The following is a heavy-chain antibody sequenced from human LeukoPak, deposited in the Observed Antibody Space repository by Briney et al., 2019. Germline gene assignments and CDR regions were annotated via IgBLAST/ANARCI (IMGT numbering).Heavy chain of an antibody. V-gene: IGHV4-39*07. Sequence: SETLSLTCTVSGGSISSSSYYWGWIRQPPGKGLEWIGSIYYSGSTYYNPSLKSRVTISVDTSKNQFSLKLSSVTAADTAVYYCARDRASPYWGQGTLVTVSS. J-gene: IGHJ4*02. CDR3: ARDRASPY. CDR2: IYYSGST. CDR1: GGSISSSSYY.